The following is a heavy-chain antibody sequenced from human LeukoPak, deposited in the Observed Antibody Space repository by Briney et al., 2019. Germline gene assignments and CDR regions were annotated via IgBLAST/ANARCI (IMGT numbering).Heavy chain of an antibody. V-gene: IGHV4-59*01. Sequence: SETLSLTCTVSGASLSSYFWSWIRQPPGKGLEWIGYIYYDGYPNYSPSLKSRITISVGKSKSQFSLNLRSVTAADTALYFCAGTELGYCTVTGCPLESWGQGTLVTVSS. CDR3: AGTELGYCTVTGCPLES. CDR1: GASLSSYF. D-gene: IGHD2-8*02. CDR2: IYYDGYP. J-gene: IGHJ4*02.